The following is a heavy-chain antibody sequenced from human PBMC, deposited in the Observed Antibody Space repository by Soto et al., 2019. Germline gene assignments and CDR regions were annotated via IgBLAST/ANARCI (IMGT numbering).Heavy chain of an antibody. D-gene: IGHD4-17*01. CDR2: TRNKANSYTT. J-gene: IGHJ4*02. CDR3: ARGPRTDYGDDYFDY. V-gene: IGHV3-72*01. Sequence: GGSLRLSCAASGFTFSDHYMDWVRQAPGKGLEWVGRTRNKANSYTTEYAASVKGRFNISRDDSKNSLYLQMNSLKTEDTAVYYCARGPRTDYGDDYFDYWGQGTLVTVSS. CDR1: GFTFSDHY.